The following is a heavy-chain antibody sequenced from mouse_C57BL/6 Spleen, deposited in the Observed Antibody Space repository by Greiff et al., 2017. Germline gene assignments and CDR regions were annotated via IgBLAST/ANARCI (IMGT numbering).Heavy chain of an antibody. D-gene: IGHD1-1*01. J-gene: IGHJ4*01. V-gene: IGHV1-78*01. CDR3: ARDYYGSTFYAMDY. CDR1: GYTFTDHT. Sequence: VQLQQSDAELVKPGASVKISCKVSGYTFTDHTIHWMKQRPEQGLEWIGYIYPRDGSTKYNEKFKGKATLTADKSASTAYMQLNSLTSEDSAVYFWARDYYGSTFYAMDYWGQGTSVTVSS. CDR2: IYPRDGST.